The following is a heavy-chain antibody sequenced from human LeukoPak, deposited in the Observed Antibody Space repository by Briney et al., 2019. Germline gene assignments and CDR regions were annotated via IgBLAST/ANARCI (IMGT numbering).Heavy chain of an antibody. D-gene: IGHD5-24*01. CDR2: ISPSGGST. CDR1: GYTFTSNY. J-gene: IGHJ5*01. Sequence: ASVKVSCKAFGYTFTSNYMHWVRQAPGQGPEWMGVISPSGGSTTYAQKFQGRVTLTRDMSTSTDYLELSSLRSEDTAVYYCARDNSVRDEAWWFYPLGQGNLVTVSS. V-gene: IGHV1-46*01. CDR3: ARDNSVRDEAWWFYP.